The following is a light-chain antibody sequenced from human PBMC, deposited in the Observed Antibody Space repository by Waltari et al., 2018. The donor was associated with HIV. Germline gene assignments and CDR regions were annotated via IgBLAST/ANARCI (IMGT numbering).Light chain of an antibody. J-gene: IGKJ2*01. V-gene: IGKV3-11*01. CDR1: QSVSSY. Sequence: EIVLTQSPAPLSLSPGERATLSCRASQSVSSYLAWYQQKPGQAPRLLIYDASNRVTGIPARFSGSGSGTDFTLTISSLEPEDFAVYYCQQRSNWPKTFGQGTKLEIK. CDR2: DAS. CDR3: QQRSNWPKT.